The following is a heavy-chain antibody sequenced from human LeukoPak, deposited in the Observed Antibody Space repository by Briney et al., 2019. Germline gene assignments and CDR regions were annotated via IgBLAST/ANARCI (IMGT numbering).Heavy chain of an antibody. D-gene: IGHD3-22*01. Sequence: QPGGSLRLSCAASGFTFSSYGMHWVRQAPGKGLEWVAFIRYDGSNKYYADSVKGRFTISRDNSKNTLYLQMNSLRAEDTAVYYCAKDLTFYDSSGFPSDYWGQGTLVTVSS. CDR2: IRYDGSNK. V-gene: IGHV3-30*02. J-gene: IGHJ4*02. CDR1: GFTFSSYG. CDR3: AKDLTFYDSSGFPSDY.